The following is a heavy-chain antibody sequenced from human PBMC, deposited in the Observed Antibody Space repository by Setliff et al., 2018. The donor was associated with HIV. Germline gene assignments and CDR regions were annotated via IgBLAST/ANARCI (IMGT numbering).Heavy chain of an antibody. V-gene: IGHV4-59*11. CDR3: ARDSEHPTGYFDS. Sequence: TLSLTCTVSDDSITTHYWSWIRQPPGKGLEWIGYIYSGGSSNYNPSLKSRSSVSMDMSRKQFSLKLTSVTAADTAIYYCARDSEHPTGYFDSWGRGILVTVPQ. D-gene: IGHD1-1*01. CDR2: IYSGGSS. J-gene: IGHJ4*02. CDR1: DDSITTHY.